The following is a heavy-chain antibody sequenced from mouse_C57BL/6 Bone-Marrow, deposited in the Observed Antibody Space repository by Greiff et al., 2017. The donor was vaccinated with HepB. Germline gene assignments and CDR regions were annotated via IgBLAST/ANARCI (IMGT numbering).Heavy chain of an antibody. CDR2: ISDGGSYT. Sequence: VQLKESGGGLVKPGGSLKLSCAASGFTFSSYAMSWVRQTPEKRLEWVATISDGGSYTYYPDNVKGRFTISRDNAKNNLYLQMSHLKSEDTAMYYCAREGSTMINYYAMDYWGQGTSVTVSS. V-gene: IGHV5-4*01. CDR1: GFTFSSYA. J-gene: IGHJ4*01. D-gene: IGHD2-4*01. CDR3: AREGSTMINYYAMDY.